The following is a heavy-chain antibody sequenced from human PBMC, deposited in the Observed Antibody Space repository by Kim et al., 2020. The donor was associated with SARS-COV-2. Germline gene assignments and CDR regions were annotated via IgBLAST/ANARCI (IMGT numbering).Heavy chain of an antibody. CDR1: GGSISSSNW. V-gene: IGHV4-4*02. Sequence: SETLSLTCAVSGGSISSSNWWSWVRQPPGKGLEWIGEIYHSGSTNYNPSLKSRVTISVDKSKNQFSLKLSSVTAADTAVYYCARGIRSRGYYYGSGSRIDYWGQGTLVTVSS. CDR2: IYHSGST. J-gene: IGHJ4*02. D-gene: IGHD3-10*01. CDR3: ARGIRSRGYYYGSGSRIDY.